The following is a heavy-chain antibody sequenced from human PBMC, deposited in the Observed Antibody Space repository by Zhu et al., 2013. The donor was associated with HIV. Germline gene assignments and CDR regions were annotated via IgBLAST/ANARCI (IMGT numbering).Heavy chain of an antibody. J-gene: IGHJ2*01. CDR3: AKSPVVVISPYWYFDL. Sequence: QVQLVQSGAEVKKTGSSVKVSCKASGGTFSDYAISWVRQVPGQGLEWMGGIMPTFGSTKYSQKFQDRLTITADKSTSTTYMDLNSLTSEDTAVYYCAKSPVVVISPYWYFDLWGRGSLVIVSS. D-gene: IGHD3-22*01. CDR1: GGTFSDYA. V-gene: IGHV1-69*06. CDR2: IMPTFGST.